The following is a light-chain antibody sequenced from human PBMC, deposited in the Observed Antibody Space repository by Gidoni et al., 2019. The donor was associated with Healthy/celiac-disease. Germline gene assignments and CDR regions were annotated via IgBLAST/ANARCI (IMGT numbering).Light chain of an antibody. CDR3: QQLNSYPRS. CDR1: QGISSY. J-gene: IGKJ2*04. V-gene: IGKV1-9*01. CDR2: AAS. Sequence: DIQLTPSPSFLSASVGDRVTITCRASQGISSYLAWYQQKPGKAPKLLIYAASTLQSGVPSRFSGSGSGTEFTLTISRLQPEDFATYYCQQLNSYPRSFGQGTKLEIK.